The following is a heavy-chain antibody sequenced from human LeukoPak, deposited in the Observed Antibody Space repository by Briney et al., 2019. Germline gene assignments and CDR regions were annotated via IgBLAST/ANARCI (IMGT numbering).Heavy chain of an antibody. J-gene: IGHJ2*01. CDR1: GGTFSSYA. V-gene: IGHV1-69*04. CDR2: IIPILGIA. D-gene: IGHD7-27*01. Sequence: SVKVSCKASGGTFSSYAISWVRQAPGQGLEWMGRIIPILGIANYAQKFQGRVTITADESTSTAYMELSSLRSEDTAVYYCAGDHWGLTGDPTGYFDLWGRGTLVTVSS. CDR3: AGDHWGLTGDPTGYFDL.